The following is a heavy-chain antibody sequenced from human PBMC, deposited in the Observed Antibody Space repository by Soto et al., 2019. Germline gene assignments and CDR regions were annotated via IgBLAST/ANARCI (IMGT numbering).Heavy chain of an antibody. D-gene: IGHD3-9*01. CDR3: ARDSYYDILTGYYSAFDY. CDR2: IWYDGSNK. J-gene: IGHJ4*02. CDR1: GFTFSSYG. Sequence: GGSLRLSCAASGFTFSSYGMHWVRQAPGKGLEWVAVIWYDGSNKYYADSVKGRFTISRENSKNTLYLQMNSLRAEDTAVYYCARDSYYDILTGYYSAFDYWGQGTLVTVSS. V-gene: IGHV3-33*01.